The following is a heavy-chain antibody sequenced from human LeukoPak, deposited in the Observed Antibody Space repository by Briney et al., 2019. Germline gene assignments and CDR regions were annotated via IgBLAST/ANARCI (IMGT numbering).Heavy chain of an antibody. CDR1: GFTFSSYS. CDR2: INTGSNTV. J-gene: IGHJ4*02. V-gene: IGHV3-48*04. Sequence: GGSLRLSCAASGFTFSSYSMNWVRQAPGRGLEWVSYINTGSNTVYYADSVKGRFTISRDNAKNSLYLQMNSLRAEDTAVYYCARSYGAFSGPVAYWGQGTLVTLSS. D-gene: IGHD4-17*01. CDR3: ARSYGAFSGPVAY.